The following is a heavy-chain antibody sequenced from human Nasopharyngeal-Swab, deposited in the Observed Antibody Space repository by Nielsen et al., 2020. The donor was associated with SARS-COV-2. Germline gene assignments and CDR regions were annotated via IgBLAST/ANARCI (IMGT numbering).Heavy chain of an antibody. J-gene: IGHJ6*02. V-gene: IGHV4-34*01. CDR2: INHSGST. D-gene: IGHD5-12*01. Sequence: SETLSLTCAVYGGSFSGYYWSWIRQPPGKGLEWIGEINHSGSTNYNPSLKSRLTISADTSKNQFSLRLISVTAADTAVYYCARASDFEYSGHATYGMDVWGQGTTVTVSS. CDR1: GGSFSGYY. CDR3: ARASDFEYSGHATYGMDV.